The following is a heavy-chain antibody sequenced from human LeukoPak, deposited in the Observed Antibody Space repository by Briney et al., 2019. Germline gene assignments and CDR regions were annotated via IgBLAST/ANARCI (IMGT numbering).Heavy chain of an antibody. CDR3: ATMNGYFQY. V-gene: IGHV3-23*01. CDR1: GFTFSSYG. J-gene: IGHJ1*01. CDR2: NTGSGGTT. Sequence: GGSLRLSCAASGFTFSSYGMSWVRQAPGKGPEWVSANTGSGGTTYYADSVKGRSTISRDNSKNTLYLQVNSLRAEDTAVYYCATMNGYFQYWGQGTLVTVSS. D-gene: IGHD3-22*01.